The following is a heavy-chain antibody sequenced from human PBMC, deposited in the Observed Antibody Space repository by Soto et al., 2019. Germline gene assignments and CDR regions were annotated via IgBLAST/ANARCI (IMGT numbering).Heavy chain of an antibody. CDR2: MNPNSGNT. D-gene: IGHD3-10*01. CDR1: GYTFTSYD. J-gene: IGHJ5*02. Sequence: ASVKVSCKASGYTFTSYDINWVRQATGQGLEWMGWMNPNSGNTGYAQKFQGRVTMTRNTSISTAYMELSSLRSGDTAVYYCARAPGALGVWFDPWGQGTLVTVSS. CDR3: ARAPGALGVWFDP. V-gene: IGHV1-8*01.